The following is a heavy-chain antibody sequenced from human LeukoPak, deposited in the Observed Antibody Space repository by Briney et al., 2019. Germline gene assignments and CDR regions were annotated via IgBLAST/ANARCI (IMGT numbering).Heavy chain of an antibody. CDR1: GGSISSYY. J-gene: IGHJ4*02. V-gene: IGHV4-4*09. CDR3: ARTRDSSGFMIDY. CDR2: IYTSGST. Sequence: SETLSLSCTVSGGSISSYYWSWIRQPPGKGLEWIGYIYTSGSTNYNPSLKSRATISVDTSKNQFSLKLSSVTAADTAVYYCARTRDSSGFMIDYWGQGTLVTVSS. D-gene: IGHD3-22*01.